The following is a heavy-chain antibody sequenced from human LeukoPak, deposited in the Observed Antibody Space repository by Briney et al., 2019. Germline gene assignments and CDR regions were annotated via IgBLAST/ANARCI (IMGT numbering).Heavy chain of an antibody. Sequence: GGSLRLSCSASGFTFSTYAMHWVRQAPGKGQEYVSAISSNGGSTYYADSVKGRFTISRDNSKNTLYLQMNSLRAEDTAVNYCARDGRWLQFQVLDYWGQGTLVTVSS. V-gene: IGHV3-64*04. CDR3: ARDGRWLQFQVLDY. CDR1: GFTFSTYA. CDR2: ISSNGGST. D-gene: IGHD5-24*01. J-gene: IGHJ4*02.